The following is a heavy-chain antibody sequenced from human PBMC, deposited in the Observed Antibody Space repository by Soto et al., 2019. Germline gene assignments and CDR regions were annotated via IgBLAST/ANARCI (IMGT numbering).Heavy chain of an antibody. V-gene: IGHV3-23*01. D-gene: IGHD3-3*01. CDR3: AKGGPDFWSGYQPFDY. Sequence: PGGSLRLSCAASGFTFSSYAMSWVRQAPGKGLEWVSAISGSGGSTYYADSVKGRSTISRDNSKNTLYLQMNSLRAEDTAVYYCAKGGPDFWSGYQPFDYWGQGTLVTVSS. CDR1: GFTFSSYA. J-gene: IGHJ4*02. CDR2: ISGSGGST.